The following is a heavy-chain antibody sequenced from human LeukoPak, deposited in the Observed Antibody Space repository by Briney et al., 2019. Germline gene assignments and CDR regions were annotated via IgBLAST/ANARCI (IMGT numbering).Heavy chain of an antibody. CDR1: GGSISSYY. CDR2: IYYSGST. D-gene: IGHD3-10*01. J-gene: IGHJ4*02. Sequence: SETLCVTCTVSGGSISSYYWSWIRQPPGKGLEWIGYIYYSGSTNYNPSLKSRVTISVDTSKNQFSLKLSSVTAADTAVYYCAGGLWFGASDYWGQGTLVTVSS. V-gene: IGHV4-59*01. CDR3: AGGLWFGASDY.